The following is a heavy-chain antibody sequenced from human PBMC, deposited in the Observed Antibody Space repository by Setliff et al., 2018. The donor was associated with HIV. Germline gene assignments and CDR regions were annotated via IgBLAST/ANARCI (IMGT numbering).Heavy chain of an antibody. CDR2: INDSGTT. J-gene: IGHJ4*02. V-gene: IGHV4-34*01. Sequence: SETLSLTCAIYGGSFNSYYWTWIRQSPGKGLEWIGEINDSGTTNYNPSLKSRVTISRDTSKNQFSLKLSSVTAADTAVYYCARYVSDWFYIDSWGQGTLVTVSS. CDR1: GGSFNSYY. D-gene: IGHD3-9*01. CDR3: ARYVSDWFYIDS.